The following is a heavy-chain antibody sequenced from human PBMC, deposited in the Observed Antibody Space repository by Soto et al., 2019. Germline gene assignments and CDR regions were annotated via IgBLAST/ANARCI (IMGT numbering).Heavy chain of an antibody. CDR2: ISGSGGST. CDR3: AKDPLLRYDSSDYDY. D-gene: IGHD3-22*01. V-gene: IGHV3-23*01. Sequence: PGGSLRLSCASSGFTFRSYAMSWVRQAPGKGLEWVSAISGSGGSTYYADSVKGRFTISRDNSKNTLYLQMNSLRAEDTAVYYCAKDPLLRYDSSDYDYWGQGTLVTVSS. J-gene: IGHJ4*02. CDR1: GFTFRSYA.